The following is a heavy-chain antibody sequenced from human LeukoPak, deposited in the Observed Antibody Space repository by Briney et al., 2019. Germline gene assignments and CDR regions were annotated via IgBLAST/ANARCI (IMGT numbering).Heavy chain of an antibody. V-gene: IGHV4-31*03. CDR3: AATYYYDSSGYYYPVGNYGMDV. CDR1: GGSISSGGYY. Sequence: SQTLSLTCTVSGGSISSGGYYWSWLRQHPGKGLEWIGYIYYSGSTYYNPSLKSRVSISVDTSKNQFSLKLSSVTAADTAVYYCAATYYYDSSGYYYPVGNYGMDVWGQGTTVTVSS. CDR2: IYYSGST. J-gene: IGHJ6*02. D-gene: IGHD3-22*01.